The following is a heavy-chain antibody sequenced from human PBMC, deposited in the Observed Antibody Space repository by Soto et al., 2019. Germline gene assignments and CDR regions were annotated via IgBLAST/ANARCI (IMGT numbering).Heavy chain of an antibody. Sequence: GASVKVSCKASGYTFTDDYIQWVRQAPGQGLEWMGWIIPKSGATYYAPKFQGRVTMTRDTPITTAYMDLSSLISDDTAVSFCARDSGGFDYWGPGTLVTVSS. V-gene: IGHV1-2*02. CDR2: IIPKSGAT. CDR3: ARDSGGFDY. D-gene: IGHD2-15*01. CDR1: GYTFTDDY. J-gene: IGHJ4*02.